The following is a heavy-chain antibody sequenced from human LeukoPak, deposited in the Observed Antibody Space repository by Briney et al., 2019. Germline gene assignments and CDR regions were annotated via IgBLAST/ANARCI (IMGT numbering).Heavy chain of an antibody. D-gene: IGHD2-2*01. CDR1: RFTFSNYW. CDR2: INQDGSER. Sequence: SGGSLRLSCAAPRFTFSNYWMSWVRQAPGKGLEWVANINQDGSERYYVDSVKGRFTISRGNTKNSLYLQMNSLRAEDTAVYYCARDSKSVPSSTSCSFFDYWGQGTLVTVSS. CDR3: ARDSKSVPSSTSCSFFDY. V-gene: IGHV3-7*01. J-gene: IGHJ4*02.